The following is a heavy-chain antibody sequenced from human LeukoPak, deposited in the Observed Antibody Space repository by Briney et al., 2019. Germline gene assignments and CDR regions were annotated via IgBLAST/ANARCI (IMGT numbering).Heavy chain of an antibody. V-gene: IGHV4-59*11. CDR1: GGPINTHY. J-gene: IGHJ5*02. D-gene: IGHD3-10*01. CDR3: ARAGAWQIDP. Sequence: SETLSLTCSVSGGPINTHYWTWLRQPPGKRLEWIGHIFYTGSSNYNPSLKSRVRISLDRSKNHLSMRLTSVTAADTAVYYCARAGAWQIDPWGQGTLVTVSS. CDR2: IFYTGSS.